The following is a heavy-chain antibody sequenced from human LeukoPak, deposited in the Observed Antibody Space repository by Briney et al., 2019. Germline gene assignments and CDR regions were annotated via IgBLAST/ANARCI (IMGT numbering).Heavy chain of an antibody. V-gene: IGHV3-48*03. J-gene: IGHJ4*02. Sequence: PGGSLRLSCAASGFTFSSYEMNWVRHAPGKGLEWVSYISSSGSTIYYADSVKGRFTISRDNAKNSLYLQMNSLRAEDTAVYYCARGSSGWPFDYWGQGTLVTVSS. CDR1: GFTFSSYE. CDR2: ISSSGSTI. CDR3: ARGSSGWPFDY. D-gene: IGHD6-19*01.